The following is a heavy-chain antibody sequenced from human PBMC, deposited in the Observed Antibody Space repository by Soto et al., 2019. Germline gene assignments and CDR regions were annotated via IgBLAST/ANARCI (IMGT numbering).Heavy chain of an antibody. CDR3: ARFWVRYYYDSSGYFGNWFDP. V-gene: IGHV1-69*13. J-gene: IGHJ5*02. CDR2: IIPIFGTA. CDR1: GGTFSSYA. Sequence: SVKVSCKASGGTFSSYAISWVRQAPGQGLEWMGGIIPIFGTANYAQKFQGRVTITADESTSTAYMELSSLRSEDTAVYYCARFWVRYYYDSSGYFGNWFDPWGQGTLVTVSS. D-gene: IGHD3-22*01.